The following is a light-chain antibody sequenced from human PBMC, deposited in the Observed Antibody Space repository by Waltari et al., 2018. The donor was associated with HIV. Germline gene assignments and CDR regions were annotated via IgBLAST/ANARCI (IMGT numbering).Light chain of an antibody. V-gene: IGLV2-14*03. CDR2: DVS. J-gene: IGLJ1*01. CDR3: SSYTSSSTPV. CDR1: SSDVGGYNY. Sequence: QSALTQPASVSGSPGQSITISCTGTSSDVGGYNYVSWYQQHPGKAPKLMIYDVSNRPSGVSNRFSGSKSVNTASLTISGLQAEDEADYYCSSYTSSSTPVFGTGTKVTVL.